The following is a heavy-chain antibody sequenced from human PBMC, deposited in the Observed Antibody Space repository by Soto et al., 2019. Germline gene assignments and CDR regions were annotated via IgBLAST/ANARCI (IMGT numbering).Heavy chain of an antibody. D-gene: IGHD3-22*01. CDR3: ARGSGPMIEWH. CDR2: INAGNDNT. V-gene: IGHV1-3*05. Sequence: QVQLVQSGAEEKKPGASVKVSCKASGYTFTSYAMHWVRQAPGQRLEWMGWINAGNDNTKYSQKFQGRVTITRDTSASTAYMELSSLRSEDTAVYYCARGSGPMIEWHWGQGTLVTVSS. CDR1: GYTFTSYA. J-gene: IGHJ4*02.